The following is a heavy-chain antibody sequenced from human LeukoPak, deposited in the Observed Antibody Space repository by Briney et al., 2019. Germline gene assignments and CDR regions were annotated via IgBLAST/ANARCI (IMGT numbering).Heavy chain of an antibody. J-gene: IGHJ6*02. CDR2: VKHDGSEK. CDR1: GLTFSTYW. Sequence: GGSLRLSCAVSGLTFSTYWMSWVRQAPGQGLEWVANVKHDGSEKYYVDSVKGRFTISRDNAKHSLFLQMNSLRDEDTAVYYCARRNAMDVWGQGTTVIVFS. V-gene: IGHV3-7*03. CDR3: ARRNAMDV.